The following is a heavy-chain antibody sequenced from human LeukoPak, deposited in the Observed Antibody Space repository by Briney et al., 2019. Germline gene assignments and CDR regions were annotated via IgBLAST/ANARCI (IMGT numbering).Heavy chain of an antibody. D-gene: IGHD3-3*01. CDR2: IKQDGGEK. V-gene: IGHV3-7*05. Sequence: GGSLRLSCAASGFTFSSYWMSWVRQAPGKGLEWVANIKQDGGEKYYVDSVEGRFTISRDNAKNSLYLQMNSLRAEDTAVYYCASPLAHDFWSGYSDYWGQGTLVTVSS. CDR1: GFTFSSYW. J-gene: IGHJ4*02. CDR3: ASPLAHDFWSGYSDY.